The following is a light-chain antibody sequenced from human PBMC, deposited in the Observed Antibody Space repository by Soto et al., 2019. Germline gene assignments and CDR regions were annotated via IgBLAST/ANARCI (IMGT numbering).Light chain of an antibody. CDR2: DTS. CDR1: TGAVTSGHY. Sequence: QAVVTQEPSLTVSPGGTVTLTCGPSTGAVTSGHYPYWFQQKPGQAPRTLIYDTSNKHSWTPARFSGSLLGGKAALTLSRAQPEEEAEYCCLLSYSGARVFGGGTQLTVL. V-gene: IGLV7-46*01. CDR3: LLSYSGARV. J-gene: IGLJ3*02.